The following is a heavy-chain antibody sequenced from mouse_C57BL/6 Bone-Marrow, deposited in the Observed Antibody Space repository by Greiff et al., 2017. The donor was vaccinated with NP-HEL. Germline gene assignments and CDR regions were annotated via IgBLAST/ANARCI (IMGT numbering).Heavy chain of an antibody. V-gene: IGHV1-74*01. CDR3: AIYDGYFQAWLAY. J-gene: IGHJ3*01. CDR2: IHPSDSDT. CDR1: GYTFTSYW. D-gene: IGHD2-3*01. Sequence: QVQLKQPGAELVKPGASVKVSCKASGYTFTSYWMHWVKQRPGQGLEWIGRIHPSDSDTNYNQKFKGKATLTVDKSSSTAYMQLSSLTSEDSAVYYCAIYDGYFQAWLAYWGQGTLVTVSA.